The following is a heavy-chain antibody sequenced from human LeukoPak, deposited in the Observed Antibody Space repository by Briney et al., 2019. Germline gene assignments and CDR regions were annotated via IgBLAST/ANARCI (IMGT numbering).Heavy chain of an antibody. J-gene: IGHJ6*02. Sequence: SETLSLTCAVYGGSFSGYYWSWIRQPPGKGLEWIGEINHSGSTNYNPSLKSRVTISVDTSKNQFSLKLSSVTAADTAVYYCARGPVYYYGMDVWGQGTTVTVSS. V-gene: IGHV4-34*01. CDR3: ARGPVYYYGMDV. CDR1: GGSFSGYY. CDR2: INHSGST.